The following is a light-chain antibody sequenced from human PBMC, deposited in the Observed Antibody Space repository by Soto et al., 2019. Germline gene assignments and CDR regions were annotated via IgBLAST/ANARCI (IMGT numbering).Light chain of an antibody. V-gene: IGKV1-5*03. CDR1: QSISSW. J-gene: IGKJ1*01. CDR2: KAS. CDR3: QQYNSYPWT. Sequence: DIQMTQSPSTLSASVGDRVTITCRASQSISSWLAWYQQKPGKTPKVLIYKASSLESGVPSRFSGSGSGTEFTPTISSLQPDDCATYDCQQYNSYPWTFGQGTKVEIK.